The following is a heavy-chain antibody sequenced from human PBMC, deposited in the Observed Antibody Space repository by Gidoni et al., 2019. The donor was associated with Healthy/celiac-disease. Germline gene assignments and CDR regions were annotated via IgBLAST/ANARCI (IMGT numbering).Heavy chain of an antibody. J-gene: IGHJ3*02. Sequence: EVQMLESGGGLVQPGGSLRLSCAASGFTLSSDAMSWVRQAPGKGLEWVSAISGIGCSTYYADSVKCRFTLSRDNSKNTLYLQMNSLSAEDTAVYYCATPLKVVVIPLGAFDIWGQGTMVTVSS. CDR2: ISGIGCST. D-gene: IGHD3-22*01. CDR3: ATPLKVVVIPLGAFDI. V-gene: IGHV3-23*01. CDR1: GFTLSSDA.